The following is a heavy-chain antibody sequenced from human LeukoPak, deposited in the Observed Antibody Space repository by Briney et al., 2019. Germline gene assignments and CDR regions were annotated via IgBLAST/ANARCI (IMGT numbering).Heavy chain of an antibody. Sequence: ASVKVSCKASGGTFSSYAISWVRQAPGQGLEWMGRIIPILGIANYAQKLQGRVTITADKSTSTAYLELSSLRSEDTAVYYCARDVDSGGSVVWGQGTTVTVSS. CDR3: ARDVDSGGSVV. D-gene: IGHD3-10*01. J-gene: IGHJ6*02. CDR1: GGTFSSYA. V-gene: IGHV1-69*04. CDR2: IIPILGIA.